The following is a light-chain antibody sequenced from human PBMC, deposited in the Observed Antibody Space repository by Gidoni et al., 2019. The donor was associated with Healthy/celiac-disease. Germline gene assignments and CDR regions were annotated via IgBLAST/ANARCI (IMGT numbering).Light chain of an antibody. V-gene: IGLV6-57*04. CDR3: QSYDSSNHVV. CDR1: SGSIASNY. J-gene: IGLJ2*01. Sequence: NFMLTQPPSVSASPGKPVTISCTRSSGSIASNYVQWYQQRPGSAPTTVIYEDNQRPSGVPDRFSGSIDSSSNSASLTISGLKTEDEADYYCQSYDSSNHVVFGGGTKLTVL. CDR2: EDN.